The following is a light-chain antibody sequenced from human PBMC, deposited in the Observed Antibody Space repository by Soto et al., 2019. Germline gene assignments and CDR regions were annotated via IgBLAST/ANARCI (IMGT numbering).Light chain of an antibody. CDR2: LAS. Sequence: EIVLTQSPGTLSLSPGERATLSCRASQSVLSSYLAWSQQKPGQPPRLLIYLASSRAAGIPDRFSGSGSGTNFTLTISRLEPEDFAVYYCQQYGSSPWTFGQGTRVDI. CDR3: QQYGSSPWT. V-gene: IGKV3-20*01. J-gene: IGKJ1*01. CDR1: QSVLSSY.